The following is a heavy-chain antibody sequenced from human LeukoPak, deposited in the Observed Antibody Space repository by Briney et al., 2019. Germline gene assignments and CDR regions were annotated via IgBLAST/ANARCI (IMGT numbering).Heavy chain of an antibody. CDR1: GYTFTSYD. CDR2: MNPNSGNT. CDR3: ARGWAYREYYYYYYMDV. D-gene: IGHD3-16*01. V-gene: IGHV1-8*01. Sequence: GASVKVSCKASGYTFTSYDINWVRQATGQGLEWMGWMNPNSGNTGYAQKFQGRVTMTRNTSISTAYMELSSLRSEDTAVYYCARGWAYREYYYYYYMDVWGKGTTVTVSS. J-gene: IGHJ6*03.